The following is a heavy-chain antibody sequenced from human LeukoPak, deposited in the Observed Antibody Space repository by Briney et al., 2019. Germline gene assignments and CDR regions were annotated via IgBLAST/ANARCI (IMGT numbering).Heavy chain of an antibody. CDR3: ARTEYSSFYYFDY. CDR2: ISSSGSTI. CDR1: GFTFSSYE. Sequence: PGGSLRLSCAASGFTFSSYEMNWVRQAPGKGLEWVSYISSSGSTIYYADSVKGRFTISRDNAKNSPYLQMNSLRAEDTAVYYCARTEYSSFYYFDYWGQGTLVTVSS. D-gene: IGHD6-6*01. J-gene: IGHJ4*02. V-gene: IGHV3-48*03.